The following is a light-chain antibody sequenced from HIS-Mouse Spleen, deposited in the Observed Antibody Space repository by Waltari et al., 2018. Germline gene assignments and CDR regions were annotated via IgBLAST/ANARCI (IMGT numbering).Light chain of an antibody. CDR2: EVS. CDR1: SSAVGGYNS. CDR3: SSYTSSSTLVV. J-gene: IGLJ1*01. Sequence: QSALTQPASVSGSPGQSITISCTGTSSAVGGYNSVSWYQQHPGKAPKLMIYEVSNRPSGVSNRFSGSKSGNTASLTISGLQAEDEADYYCSSYTSSSTLVVFGTGTKVTVL. V-gene: IGLV2-14*01.